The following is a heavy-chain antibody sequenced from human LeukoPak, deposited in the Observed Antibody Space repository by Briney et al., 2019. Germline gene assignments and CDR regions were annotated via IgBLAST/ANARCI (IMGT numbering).Heavy chain of an antibody. V-gene: IGHV1-18*01. Sequence: ASVKVSCKASGYTFTSYGISWVRQAPGQGLEWMGWISAYNGNTNYAQKFQGRVTITADKSTSTAYMELSSLRSEDTAVYYCARDATPHIGGSGRSLYYYYGMDVWGQGTTVTVSS. CDR1: GYTFTSYG. D-gene: IGHD3-10*01. CDR2: ISAYNGNT. J-gene: IGHJ6*02. CDR3: ARDATPHIGGSGRSLYYYYGMDV.